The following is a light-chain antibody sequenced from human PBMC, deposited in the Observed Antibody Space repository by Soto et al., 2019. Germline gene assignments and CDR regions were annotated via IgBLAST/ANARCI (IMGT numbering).Light chain of an antibody. Sequence: EIVLTQSPDTLSLSPGESATLSCRASQSVSSSYLAWYQQKPGRAPRLLIYGASNRATGSPDRFSGSGSGTDFTLTISRLEPEDFAVFYWQQYDDSITFGQGPRLE. V-gene: IGKV3-20*01. CDR3: QQYDDSIT. CDR1: QSVSSSY. CDR2: GAS. J-gene: IGKJ5*01.